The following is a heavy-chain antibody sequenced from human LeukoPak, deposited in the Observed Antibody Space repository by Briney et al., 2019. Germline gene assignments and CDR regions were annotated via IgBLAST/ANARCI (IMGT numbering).Heavy chain of an antibody. CDR1: GGSISSSNW. V-gene: IGHV4-4*02. D-gene: IGHD1-26*01. CDR2: IYHSGST. Sequence: SGTLSLTCAVSGGSISSSNWGSCVRQPPGQGLEWIGEIYHSGSTNYNPSLKSRVTISVDKSKNQFSLKLSSVTAADTAVYYCARVVGSYWGGGYFDYWGQGTLVTVSS. CDR3: ARVVGSYWGGGYFDY. J-gene: IGHJ4*02.